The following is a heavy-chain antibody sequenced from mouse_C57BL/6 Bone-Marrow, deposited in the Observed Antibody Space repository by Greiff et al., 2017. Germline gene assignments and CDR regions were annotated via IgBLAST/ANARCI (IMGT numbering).Heavy chain of an antibody. CDR2: IYPRDGST. Sequence: QVQLKESGPELVKPGASVKLSCKASGYTFTSYDINWVKQRPGQGLEWIGWIYPRDGSTKYNEKFKGKATLNVDTYSSTAYMELHSLTSEDSAVYFCARLEFDGSSGDWYFDVWGTGTTVTVSS. D-gene: IGHD1-1*01. CDR1: GYTFTSYD. V-gene: IGHV1-85*01. J-gene: IGHJ1*03. CDR3: ARLEFDGSSGDWYFDV.